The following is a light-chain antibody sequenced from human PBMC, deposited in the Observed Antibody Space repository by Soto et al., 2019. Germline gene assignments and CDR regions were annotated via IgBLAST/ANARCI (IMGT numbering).Light chain of an antibody. CDR1: QAISTW. CDR3: RQANSFPRT. V-gene: IGKV1D-12*01. Sequence: DIQMTQSPSSVSASVGDRVTITCRASQAISTWLAWYQQKPGKAPKLLIYAASTLQTGVPSRFSGSGSGTDHSPTISSLQPEDFATYYCRQANSFPRTFGQGTKVEIK. CDR2: AAS. J-gene: IGKJ1*01.